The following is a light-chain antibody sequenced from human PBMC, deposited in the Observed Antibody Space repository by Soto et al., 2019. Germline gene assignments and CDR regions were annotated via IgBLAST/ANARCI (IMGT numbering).Light chain of an antibody. CDR2: AAS. CDR3: QQTSITPIT. Sequence: DIQMTQSPSSLSASVGDRVTITCRASQNIDNYLNWYQQMPGKAPKLLIYAASSLQSGVPSRFSGSSSGTDFTLTISSLKLEDFASYYCQQTSITPITFGQGTRLEIK. CDR1: QNIDNY. J-gene: IGKJ5*01. V-gene: IGKV1-39*01.